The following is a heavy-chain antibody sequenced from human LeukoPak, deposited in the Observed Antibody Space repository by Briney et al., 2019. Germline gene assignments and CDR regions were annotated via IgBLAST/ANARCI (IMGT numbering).Heavy chain of an antibody. J-gene: IGHJ1*01. CDR1: GGSVSRGGYY. CDR2: IHYSGRT. D-gene: IGHD3/OR15-3a*01. CDR3: VREGDVWTEPPG. V-gene: IGHV4-31*02. Sequence: SETLSLTCSVSGGSVSRGGYYWTWIRQHPEKGLEWIGNIHYSGRTQYNPSLKSRASLSVDTSKNQFSLRVTSVTVADTAVYYRVREGDVWTEPPGWGQGILVTVSS.